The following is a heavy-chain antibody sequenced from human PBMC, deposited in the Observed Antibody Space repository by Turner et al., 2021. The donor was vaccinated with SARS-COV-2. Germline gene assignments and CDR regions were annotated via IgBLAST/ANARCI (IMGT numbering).Heavy chain of an antibody. V-gene: IGHV3-9*01. CDR3: VRGLDSMGYNWFDP. CDR1: GFTFDDYA. Sequence: VQLVEAGGGLVQPGGSLRPSCPAPGFTFDDYARHWVRQAPGKGLEWVSGISWKSGRIGYADSVKGRFTISRDNAKNSLYLQMNSLKAEDTALYYCVRGLDSMGYNWFDPWGLGTLVTVSS. CDR2: ISWKSGRI. D-gene: IGHD2-2*03. J-gene: IGHJ5*02.